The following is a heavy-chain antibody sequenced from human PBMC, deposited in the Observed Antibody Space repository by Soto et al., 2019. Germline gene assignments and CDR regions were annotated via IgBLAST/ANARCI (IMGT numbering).Heavy chain of an antibody. CDR3: ARDADGDTGHFDY. CDR2: IWYDGSNE. CDR1: GFTFSTSG. V-gene: IGHV3-33*01. D-gene: IGHD4-17*01. Sequence: PVGSLRLSCAASGFTFSTSGMHWVRQAPGKGLEWVALIWYDGSNEYYADSVKGRFTVSRDNSKNTLYLQMISLRAEDTAVYYCARDADGDTGHFDYWGQGTLVTVSS. J-gene: IGHJ4*02.